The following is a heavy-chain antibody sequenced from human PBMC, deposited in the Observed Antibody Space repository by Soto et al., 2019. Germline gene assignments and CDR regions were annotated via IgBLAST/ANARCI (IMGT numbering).Heavy chain of an antibody. Sequence: ASVKVSCKASRYSFTSYYINWLRQDTGQGLEWMGWMNPNSGNTGYAQKFQGRVTMTRNTSISTAYMELSSLRSEDTAVYYCAIFRSRPIFRVVITRNDAFDIWGQGTMVTVSS. J-gene: IGHJ3*02. CDR1: RYSFTSYY. CDR3: AIFRSRPIFRVVITRNDAFDI. CDR2: MNPNSGNT. D-gene: IGHD3-3*01. V-gene: IGHV1-8*01.